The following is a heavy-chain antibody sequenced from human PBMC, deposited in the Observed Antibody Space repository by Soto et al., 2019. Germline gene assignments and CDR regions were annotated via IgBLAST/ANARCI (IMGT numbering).Heavy chain of an antibody. CDR3: ARDAISMVHRANNWFDR. V-gene: IGHV3-23*01. D-gene: IGHD3-10*01. J-gene: IGHJ5*01. Sequence: PWGSGRLSCEASGFIFSDHPLSWVRQAPGKGLEWVSAISVNVIATYCADSVKGRFTISRDNSKNTLYLQMNRLRADDTAVYYCARDAISMVHRANNWFDRWGEGNMVNVSS. CDR2: ISVNVIAT. CDR1: GFIFSDHP.